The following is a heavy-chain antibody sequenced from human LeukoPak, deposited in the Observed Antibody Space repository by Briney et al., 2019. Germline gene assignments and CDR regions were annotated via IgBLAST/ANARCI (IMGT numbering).Heavy chain of an antibody. CDR2: INPSGGST. J-gene: IGHJ4*02. CDR1: GYTFTSYY. CDR3: ARVHHDQYCSSTSCQQPAGY. Sequence: ASVKVSCKASGYTFTSYYMHWVRQAPGQGLEWMGIINPSGGSTSYAQKFQGRVTTTRDTSTSTVYMELSSLRSEDTAVYYCARVHHDQYCSSTSCQQPAGYWGQGTLVTVSS. V-gene: IGHV1-46*03. D-gene: IGHD2-2*01.